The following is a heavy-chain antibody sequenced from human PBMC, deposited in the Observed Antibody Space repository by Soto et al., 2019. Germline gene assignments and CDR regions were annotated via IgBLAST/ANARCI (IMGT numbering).Heavy chain of an antibody. D-gene: IGHD6-13*01. CDR2: ISSSSSYI. CDR3: ARESYIAAAALDY. J-gene: IGHJ4*02. V-gene: IGHV3-21*01. Sequence: EVQLVESGGGLVKPGGSLRLSCAASGFTFSSYSMNWVRQAPGKGLEWVSSISSSSSYIYYADSVKGRFTISRDNAKNSLYLEMNSLRAEDTAVYYCARESYIAAAALDYWGQGTLVTVSS. CDR1: GFTFSSYS.